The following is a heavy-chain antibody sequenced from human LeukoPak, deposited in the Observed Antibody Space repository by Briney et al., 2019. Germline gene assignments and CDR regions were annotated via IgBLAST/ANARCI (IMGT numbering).Heavy chain of an antibody. CDR3: ASPVGHIVVVTAGY. J-gene: IGHJ4*02. CDR2: ISGSGGST. Sequence: PGGSLRLSCAASGFTFSSYAMSWVRQAPGKGLEWVSAISGSGGSTYHADSVKGRFTISRDNSKNTLYLQMNSLRAEDTAVYYCASPVGHIVVVTAGYWGQGTLVTVSS. D-gene: IGHD2-21*02. CDR1: GFTFSSYA. V-gene: IGHV3-23*01.